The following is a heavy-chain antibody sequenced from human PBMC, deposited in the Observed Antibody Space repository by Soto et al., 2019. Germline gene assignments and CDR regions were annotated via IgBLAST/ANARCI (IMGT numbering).Heavy chain of an antibody. Sequence: QVQLQESGPGLVKPSQTLSLTCTVSGGSISSGDYYWSWIRQPPGKGLEWIGYIYYSGSTYYNPSLKSRVTISVDTSKNQFSLKLSSVTAADTAVYYCARDHGSDSSSRYEPSYYFDYWGQGTLVTVSS. J-gene: IGHJ4*02. V-gene: IGHV4-30-4*01. CDR1: GGSISSGDYY. CDR2: IYYSGST. CDR3: ARDHGSDSSSRYEPSYYFDY. D-gene: IGHD6-13*01.